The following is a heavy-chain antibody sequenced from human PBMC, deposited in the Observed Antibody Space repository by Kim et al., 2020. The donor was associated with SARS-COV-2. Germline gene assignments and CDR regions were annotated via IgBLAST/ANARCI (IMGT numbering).Heavy chain of an antibody. V-gene: IGHV3-53*01. CDR1: GFTVSSNY. Sequence: GGSLRLSCAASGFTVSSNYMSWVRQAPGKGLEWVSVIYSGGSTYYADSVKGRFTISRDNSKNTLYLQMNSLRAEDTAVYYCARDRRSNSPYSNLIGGMDVWGQGTTVTVSS. CDR3: ARDRRSNSPYSNLIGGMDV. CDR2: IYSGGST. D-gene: IGHD4-4*01. J-gene: IGHJ6*02.